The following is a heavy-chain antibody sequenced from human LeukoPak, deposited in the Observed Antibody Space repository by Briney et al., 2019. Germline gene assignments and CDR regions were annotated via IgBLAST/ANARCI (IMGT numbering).Heavy chain of an antibody. CDR1: GVSVYDYY. D-gene: IGHD2-21*01. V-gene: IGHV4-34*01. CDR2: VSTGGYT. CDR3: ARIRCGRGQYMCYNH. J-gene: IGHJ5*02. Sequence: SETLSLTCVVSGVSVYDYYWSWIRQSPEKGLEWIGEVSTGGYTTYNPSLKSRVIISEDTSENQLSLKVTSVTAADTALYYCARIRCGRGQYMCYNHWGQGTFVTVSS.